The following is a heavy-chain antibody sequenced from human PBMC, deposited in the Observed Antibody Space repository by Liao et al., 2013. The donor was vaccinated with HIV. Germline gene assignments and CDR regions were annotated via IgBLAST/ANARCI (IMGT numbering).Heavy chain of an antibody. Sequence: QVQLQQWGAGLLKPSETLSLTCAVYGGSFSGYYWSWIRQPPGKGLEWIGEINDSGSTNYNPSLKSRVTISVDTSKNQFSLKLSSVTAADTAVYYCARATFSYYYMDVWGKGTTVTVSS. CDR1: GGSFSGYY. CDR3: ARATFSYYYMDV. J-gene: IGHJ6*03. CDR2: INDSGST. V-gene: IGHV4-34*01.